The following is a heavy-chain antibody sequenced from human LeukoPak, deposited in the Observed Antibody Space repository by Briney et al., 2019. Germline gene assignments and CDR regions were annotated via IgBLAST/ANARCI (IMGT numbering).Heavy chain of an antibody. CDR3: ARAERYVVPAACDY. Sequence: PSETLSLTCTVSGGSISSYYWSWIRQPPGKGLEWIGYIYYSGSTNYNPSLKSRVTISVDTSKNQFSLKLSSVTAADTAVYYCARAERYVVPAACDYWGQGTLVTVSS. J-gene: IGHJ4*02. CDR2: IYYSGST. D-gene: IGHD2-2*01. CDR1: GGSISSYY. V-gene: IGHV4-59*08.